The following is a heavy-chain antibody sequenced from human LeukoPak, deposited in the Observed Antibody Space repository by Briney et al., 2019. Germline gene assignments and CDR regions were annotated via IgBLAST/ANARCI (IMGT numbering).Heavy chain of an antibody. CDR2: INWNGGST. J-gene: IGHJ6*03. V-gene: IGHV3-20*04. D-gene: IGHD3-9*01. Sequence: GGSLRLSCAASGFTFDDYGMSWVRQAPGKGLEWVSGINWNGGSTGYADSVKGRFTISRDNAKNSLYLQMNSLRAEDTALYYCARVDRYFDWLLSKYYYYYYMDVWGKGTTVTVSS. CDR3: ARVDRYFDWLLSKYYYYYYMDV. CDR1: GFTFDDYG.